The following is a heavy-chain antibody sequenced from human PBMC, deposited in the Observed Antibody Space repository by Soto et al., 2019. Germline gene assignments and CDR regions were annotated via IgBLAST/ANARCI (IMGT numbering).Heavy chain of an antibody. Sequence: QVQLVQSGAEVRKPGSSVKVSCEASGGSFNNYVISWLRQAPGQGLEWMGGIIPNYEAANYAQKFRGRLTITAYKATNTAYMELNSLRPEDTATYYCARYWNAGTLYGAFDIWGQGTTVIVS. J-gene: IGHJ3*02. CDR3: ARYWNAGTLYGAFDI. CDR2: IIPNYEAA. D-gene: IGHD4-17*01. V-gene: IGHV1-69*06. CDR1: GGSFNNYV.